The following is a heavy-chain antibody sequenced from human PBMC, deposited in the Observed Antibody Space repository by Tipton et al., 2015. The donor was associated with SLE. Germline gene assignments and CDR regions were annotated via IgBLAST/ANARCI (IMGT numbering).Heavy chain of an antibody. CDR2: INHSGST. D-gene: IGHD6-19*01. CDR3: ARRLEYSSGGYEEYFDY. Sequence: TLSLTCTVSGGSISSGEHYWSWIRQPPGKGLEWIGEINHSGSTNYNPSLKSRVTISVDTSKNQFSLKLSSVTAADTAVYYCARRLEYSSGGYEEYFDYWGQGTLVTVSS. CDR1: GGSISSGEHY. J-gene: IGHJ4*02. V-gene: IGHV4-30-4*01.